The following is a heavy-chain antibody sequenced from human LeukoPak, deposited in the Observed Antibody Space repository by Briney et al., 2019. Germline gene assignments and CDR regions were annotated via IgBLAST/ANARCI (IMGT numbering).Heavy chain of an antibody. Sequence: ASVKVSCKASGYTFTSYGISWVRQAPGQGLEWMGWINAYNDNTNYAQKFRGRVTMTTDTSTSTAYMELRSLRSDDTAVFYCARAGGSYSPSDYWGQGTLVTVSS. J-gene: IGHJ4*02. CDR2: INAYNDNT. D-gene: IGHD2-21*01. CDR1: GYTFTSYG. CDR3: ARAGGSYSPSDY. V-gene: IGHV1-18*01.